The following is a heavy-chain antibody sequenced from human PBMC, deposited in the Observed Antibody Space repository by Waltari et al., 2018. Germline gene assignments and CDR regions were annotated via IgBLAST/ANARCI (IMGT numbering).Heavy chain of an antibody. J-gene: IGHJ6*03. Sequence: QVQLQQWGAGLLKPSETLSLTCVVSVGSFSGSSWSWIRQPPGKGLEWIGEINPSGRTNYNPSLKSRVTISIDTSKIQFSLKLRSVTVADTAVYYCARANTIFGVIRTWYYMDVWGKGTPVTVSS. CDR1: VGSFSGSS. D-gene: IGHD3-3*01. CDR2: INPSGRT. V-gene: IGHV4-34*01. CDR3: ARANTIFGVIRTWYYMDV.